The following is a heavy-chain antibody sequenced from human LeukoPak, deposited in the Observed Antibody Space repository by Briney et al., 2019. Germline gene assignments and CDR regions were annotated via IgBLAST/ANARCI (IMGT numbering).Heavy chain of an antibody. V-gene: IGHV1-8*01. D-gene: IGHD3-3*01. CDR3: ARTPSRFTIFGVVSAYYFDY. Sequence: ASVKVSCKASGYTFTSYDINWVRQATGRGLEWMGWMNPNSGNTGYAQKFQGRVTMTRNTSISTAYMELSSLRSEDTAVYYCARTPSRFTIFGVVSAYYFDYWGQGTLVTVSS. CDR1: GYTFTSYD. J-gene: IGHJ4*02. CDR2: MNPNSGNT.